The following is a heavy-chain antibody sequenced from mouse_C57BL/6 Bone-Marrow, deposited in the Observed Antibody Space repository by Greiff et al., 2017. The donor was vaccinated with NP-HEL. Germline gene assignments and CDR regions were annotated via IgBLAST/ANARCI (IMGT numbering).Heavy chain of an antibody. CDR2: IYPGSGGT. V-gene: IGHV1-55*01. CDR3: ARGATGEGYFDV. D-gene: IGHD3-1*01. CDR1: GYTFTSYW. Sequence: QVQLQQPGAELVKPGASVKMSCKASGYTFTSYWITWVKQRPGQGLEWIGDIYPGSGGTNYNEKFKSKATLTVDTSSSTAYMQLSSLTSEDSAVDYCARGATGEGYFDVWGTGTTVTVSS. J-gene: IGHJ1*03.